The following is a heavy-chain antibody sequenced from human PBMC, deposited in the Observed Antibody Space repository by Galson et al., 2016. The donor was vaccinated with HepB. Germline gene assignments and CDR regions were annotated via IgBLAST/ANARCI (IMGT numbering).Heavy chain of an antibody. CDR1: GFTFSTYS. V-gene: IGHV3-23*01. CDR3: AKAEMTTVTRFEH. CDR2: IRGSGGTT. D-gene: IGHD4-17*01. Sequence: SLRLSCAASGFTFSTYSMNWVRQAPGKGLEWVSAIRGSGGTTYYADSVKGRFTISRDNSENTLYLQMNSLRVEDTAIYYCAKAEMTTVTRFEHWGQGTLVTVSP. J-gene: IGHJ4*02.